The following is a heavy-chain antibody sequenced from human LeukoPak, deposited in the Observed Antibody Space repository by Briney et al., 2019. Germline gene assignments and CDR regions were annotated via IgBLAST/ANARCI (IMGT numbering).Heavy chain of an antibody. CDR2: IYYSGST. CDR3: ARSIFGVVVPATTPNWFDP. Sequence: SETLSLTCTVSGGSISSYYWSWIRQPPGKGLEWIGYIYYSGSTNYNPSLKSRVTISVDTSKNQFSLKLSSVTAADTAVYYCARSIFGVVVPATTPNWFDPWGQGTLVTVSS. D-gene: IGHD2-2*01. CDR1: GGSISSYY. J-gene: IGHJ5*02. V-gene: IGHV4-59*08.